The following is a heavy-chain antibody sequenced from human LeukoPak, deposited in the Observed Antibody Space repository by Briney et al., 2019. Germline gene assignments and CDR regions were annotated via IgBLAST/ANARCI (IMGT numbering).Heavy chain of an antibody. Sequence: SETLSLTCTVSGGSIRTYYWSWIRQTPGKGLEWIGSIYYSGSTYYNPSLKSRVTISVDTSKNQFSLKLSSVTAADTAVYYCARAVSRSYSHYFDYWGQGTLVTVSS. V-gene: IGHV4-59*12. CDR3: ARAVSRSYSHYFDY. J-gene: IGHJ4*02. D-gene: IGHD2-15*01. CDR2: IYYSGST. CDR1: GGSIRTYY.